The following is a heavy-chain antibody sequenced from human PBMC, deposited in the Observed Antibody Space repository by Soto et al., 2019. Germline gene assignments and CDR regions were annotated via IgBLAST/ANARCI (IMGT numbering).Heavy chain of an antibody. CDR1: GYTFTSYG. V-gene: IGHV1-18*04. D-gene: IGHD1-26*01. CDR2: IMAYNNNP. Sequence: ASVKVSCKASGYTFTSYGISWVRQAPGQGLEWLGYIMAYNNNPHYAQKFVGRVTMTADTSTSTAFLELRSLTSDDTAVYYCARGGMGKSYWTLDSWGQGTQVTVSS. J-gene: IGHJ4*02. CDR3: ARGGMGKSYWTLDS.